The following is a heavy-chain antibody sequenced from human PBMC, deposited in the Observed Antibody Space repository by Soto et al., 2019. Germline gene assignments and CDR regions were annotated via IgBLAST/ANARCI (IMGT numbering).Heavy chain of an antibody. CDR2: ISYDGSNK. Sequence: QVQLVESGGGVVQPGRSLRLSCAASGFTFSSYGMHWVRQAPGKGLEWVAVISYDGSNKYYADSVKGRFTISRDNSKNTLYLQMNSLRAEDTAVYYCAKAPRPVWNWYYFDHWGQGTLVTVSS. J-gene: IGHJ4*02. D-gene: IGHD1-7*01. V-gene: IGHV3-30*18. CDR3: AKAPRPVWNWYYFDH. CDR1: GFTFSSYG.